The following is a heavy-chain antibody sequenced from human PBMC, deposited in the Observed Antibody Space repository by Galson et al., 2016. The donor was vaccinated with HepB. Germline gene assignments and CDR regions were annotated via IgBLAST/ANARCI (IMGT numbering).Heavy chain of an antibody. CDR2: MSHTGGT. Sequence: ETLSLTCGVSGASITSGHWWSCVRQPPGKGLEWIGEMSHTGGTNYNPSLKSRVTIALDKSNNQFSVKITSMTAADTAGYYCAASSGWWRLDSWGQGVLVTVSS. V-gene: IGHV4-4*02. CDR1: GASITSGHW. J-gene: IGHJ4*02. CDR3: AASSGWWRLDS. D-gene: IGHD6-19*01.